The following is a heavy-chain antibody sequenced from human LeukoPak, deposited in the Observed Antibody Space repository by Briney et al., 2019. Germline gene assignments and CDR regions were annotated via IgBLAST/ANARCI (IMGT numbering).Heavy chain of an antibody. CDR3: ARDRALHYYDSSGYSY. CDR1: GYTFTGYY. CDR2: INPNSGGT. Sequence: ASVKVSCKASGYTFTGYYMHWVRQAPGQGLEWMGWINPNSGGTNYAQKFQGRVSMTRDTSISTAYMELSRLRSDDTAVYYCARDRALHYYDSSGYSYWGQGTLVTVSS. J-gene: IGHJ4*02. D-gene: IGHD3-22*01. V-gene: IGHV1-2*02.